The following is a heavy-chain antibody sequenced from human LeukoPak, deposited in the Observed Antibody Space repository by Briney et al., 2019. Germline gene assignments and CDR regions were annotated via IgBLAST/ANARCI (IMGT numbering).Heavy chain of an antibody. CDR2: IYYSGST. CDR3: ARASLILGATSYYYYYMDV. Sequence: SETLSLTCTVSGGSISSHYWSWIQQPPGKGLEWIGYIYYSGSTNYNPSLKSRVTISVDTSKNQFSLKLSSVTAADTAVYYCARASLILGATSYYYYYMDVWGKGTTVTVSS. J-gene: IGHJ6*03. CDR1: GGSISSHY. D-gene: IGHD1-26*01. V-gene: IGHV4-59*11.